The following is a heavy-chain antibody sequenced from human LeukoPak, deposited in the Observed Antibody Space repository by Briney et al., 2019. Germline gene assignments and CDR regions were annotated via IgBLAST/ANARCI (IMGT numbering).Heavy chain of an antibody. Sequence: GGSLRLSCVTSGFPFSTYSMSWIRQAPGKGLEWVSYITTSGSTVLYADSVKGRFTISRDNAKNSLYLQMNSLRAEDTAVYYCARDRGIVGSGFYYNDYWGQGTLVTVSS. CDR3: ARDRGIVGSGFYYNDY. CDR2: ITTSGSTV. J-gene: IGHJ4*02. V-gene: IGHV3-11*01. CDR1: GFPFSTYS. D-gene: IGHD3-22*01.